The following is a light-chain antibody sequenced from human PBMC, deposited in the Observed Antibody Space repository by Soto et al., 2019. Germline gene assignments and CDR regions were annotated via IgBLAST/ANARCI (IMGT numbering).Light chain of an antibody. V-gene: IGKV1-33*01. J-gene: IGKJ2*02. CDR3: QQFYSVPCT. CDR1: QDIKNY. CDR2: DAA. Sequence: IEMTQSPSALSASAGDRVTITCQASQDIKNYVIWYQQKPGRAPKLLIYDAASLGTGVSSRFSGSGSGTHFTLTISSLQTKDVATYYCQQFYSVPCTFGQGTKLEIK.